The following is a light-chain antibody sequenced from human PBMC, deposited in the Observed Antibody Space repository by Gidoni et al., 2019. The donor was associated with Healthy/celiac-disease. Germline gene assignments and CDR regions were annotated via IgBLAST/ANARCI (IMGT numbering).Light chain of an antibody. CDR1: QSISSY. CDR2: AAS. V-gene: IGKV1-39*01. Sequence: DIQMTQSPSSLSASVGDRVTITCRASQSISSYLNWYQQKPGKAPKLLIYAASSLQSGVPSRLSGSGSGTDFTLTISSLQPEDFATYYGQQSYSTQSFGPGTKVDIK. CDR3: QQSYSTQS. J-gene: IGKJ3*01.